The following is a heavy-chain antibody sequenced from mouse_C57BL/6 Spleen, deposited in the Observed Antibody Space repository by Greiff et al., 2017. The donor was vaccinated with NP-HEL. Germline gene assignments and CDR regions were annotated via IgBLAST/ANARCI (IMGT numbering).Heavy chain of an antibody. V-gene: IGHV1-50*01. CDR1: GYTFTSYW. CDR2: IDPSDSYT. CDR3: ARNYDYDRGFAY. D-gene: IGHD2-4*01. Sequence: QVQLQQPGAELVKPGASVKLSCKASGYTFTSYWMQWVKQRPGQGLEWIGEIDPSDSYTNYNQKFKGKATLTVDTSSSTAYMQLSSLTSEDSAVYYCARNYDYDRGFAYWGQGTLVTVSA. J-gene: IGHJ3*01.